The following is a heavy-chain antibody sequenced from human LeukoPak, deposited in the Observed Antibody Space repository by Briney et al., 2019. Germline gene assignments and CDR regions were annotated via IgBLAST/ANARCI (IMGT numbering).Heavy chain of an antibody. CDR2: ISSSSSYI. V-gene: IGHV3-21*01. J-gene: IGHJ5*02. CDR1: GFTFSSYS. CDR3: ARGIAVPNWFDP. D-gene: IGHD6-13*01. Sequence: GGSLRLSCAASGFTFSSYSMNWVRQAPGKGLEWVSSISSSSSYIYYADSVKSRFTISRDNAKNSLYLQMNSLRAEDTAVYYCARGIAVPNWFDPWGQGTLVTVSS.